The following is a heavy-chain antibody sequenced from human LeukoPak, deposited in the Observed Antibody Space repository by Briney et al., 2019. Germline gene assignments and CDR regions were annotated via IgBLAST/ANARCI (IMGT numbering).Heavy chain of an antibody. CDR2: TYYRSKWYN. CDR3: ARVLGSGSYVAFDI. Sequence: SQTLSLTCAISGDSVSSNSAAWNWIRQSPSRGLEWLGRTYYRSKWYNDYAVSVKSRITINPDTSKNQFSLKLSSVTAADTAVYYCARVLGSGSYVAFDIWGQGTMVTVSS. CDR1: GDSVSSNSAA. J-gene: IGHJ3*02. V-gene: IGHV6-1*01. D-gene: IGHD3-10*01.